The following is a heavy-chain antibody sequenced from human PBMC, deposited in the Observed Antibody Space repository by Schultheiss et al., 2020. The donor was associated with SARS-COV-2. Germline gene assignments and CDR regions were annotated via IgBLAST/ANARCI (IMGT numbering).Heavy chain of an antibody. D-gene: IGHD6-13*01. CDR1: GFTFSSYG. CDR3: ARSISIAAAEFDY. Sequence: GGSLRLSCAASGFTFSSYGMHWVRQAPGKGLEWVAVIWYDGSNKYYADSVKGRFTISRDNAKNSLYLQMNSLRAEDTAVYYCARSISIAAAEFDYWGQGTLVTVSS. J-gene: IGHJ4*02. CDR2: IWYDGSNK. V-gene: IGHV3-33*08.